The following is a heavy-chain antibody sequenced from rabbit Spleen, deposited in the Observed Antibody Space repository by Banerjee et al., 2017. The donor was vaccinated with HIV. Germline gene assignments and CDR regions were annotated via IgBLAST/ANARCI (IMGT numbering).Heavy chain of an antibody. J-gene: IGHJ4*01. CDR2: INTVTGKS. D-gene: IGHD5-1*01. V-gene: IGHV1S45*01. CDR3: ARAGEGGDGYLNL. CDR1: GVSFNDKDV. Sequence: QEQLEESGGGLVKPEGSLTLTCKASGVSFNDKDVMCWVRQAPGKGLEWIACINTVTGKSVYASWAKGRFIMSRTSSTTVTLQMASLTVADTATYFCARAGEGGDGYLNLWGPGTLVTVS.